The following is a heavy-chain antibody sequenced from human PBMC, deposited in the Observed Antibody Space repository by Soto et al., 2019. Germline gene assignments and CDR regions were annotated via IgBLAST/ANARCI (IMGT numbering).Heavy chain of an antibody. CDR1: GDTFSFYT. V-gene: IGHV1-69*02. J-gene: IGHJ4*02. CDR3: ATSYGSVSSPFDY. Sequence: QVQLVQSGAEVKKPGSSVKVSCKASGDTFSFYTLNWVRQAPGQGFEWVGRVNPILAMSSSAHKFQGRVSMFADKSTGTADMELRSPRSDDTAVYYCATSYGSVSSPFDYGGQGTLVTVSS. D-gene: IGHD3-10*01. CDR2: VNPILAMS.